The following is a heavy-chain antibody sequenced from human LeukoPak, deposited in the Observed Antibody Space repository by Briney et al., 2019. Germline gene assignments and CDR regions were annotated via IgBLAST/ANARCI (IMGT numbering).Heavy chain of an antibody. D-gene: IGHD3-22*01. CDR1: RFTFSNYA. Sequence: GGSLRLSCAASRFTFSNYAMSWVRQAPGKGLESVSSISAGGDRTHYADSVEGRFTVSRDNSKNTLYLHMNSLRAEDTAVYFCAYLDSSGYYYGRLRYWGQGTPVTVSS. V-gene: IGHV3-23*01. CDR2: ISAGGDRT. CDR3: AYLDSSGYYYGRLRY. J-gene: IGHJ4*02.